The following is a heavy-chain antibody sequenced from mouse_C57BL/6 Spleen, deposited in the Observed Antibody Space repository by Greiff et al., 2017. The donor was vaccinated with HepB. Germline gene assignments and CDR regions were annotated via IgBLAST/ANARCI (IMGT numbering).Heavy chain of an antibody. CDR3: AITTVVGDYYAMDY. CDR2: IYPGDGDT. CDR1: GYAFSSSW. J-gene: IGHJ4*01. V-gene: IGHV1-82*01. D-gene: IGHD1-1*01. Sequence: QVHVKQSGPELVKPGASVKISCKASGYAFSSSWMNWVKQRPGKGLEWIGRIYPGDGDTNYNGKFKGKATLTADKSSSTAYMQLSSLTSEDSAVYFCAITTVVGDYYAMDYWGQGTSVTVSS.